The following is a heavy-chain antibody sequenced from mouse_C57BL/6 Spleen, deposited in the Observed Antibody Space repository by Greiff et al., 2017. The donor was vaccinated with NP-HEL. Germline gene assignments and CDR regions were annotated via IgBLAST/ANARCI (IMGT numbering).Heavy chain of an antibody. CDR3: ARPLTTVVPSYAMDY. V-gene: IGHV1-76*01. CDR1: GYTFTDYY. CDR2: IYPGSGNT. Sequence: VKLMESGAELVRPGASVKLSCKASGYTFTDYYINWVKQRPGQGLEWIARIYPGSGNTYYNEKFKGKATLTAEKSSSTAYMQLSSLTSEDSAVYFCARPLTTVVPSYAMDYWGQGTSVTVSS. J-gene: IGHJ4*01. D-gene: IGHD1-1*01.